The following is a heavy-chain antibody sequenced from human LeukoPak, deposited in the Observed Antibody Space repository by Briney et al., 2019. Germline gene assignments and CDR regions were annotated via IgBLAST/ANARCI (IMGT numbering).Heavy chain of an antibody. J-gene: IGHJ5*02. CDR3: ARVLWFGDENWFDP. Sequence: GASVKLSCKASVYTFTSYDINWVRRATGHGLEWMGWMNPNSGNTGPAQKFPRRVTITRNTSISTAYMALSTLRSEDTAVYYCARVLWFGDENWFDPWGQGTLVTVSS. V-gene: IGHV1-8*03. D-gene: IGHD3-10*01. CDR1: VYTFTSYD. CDR2: MNPNSGNT.